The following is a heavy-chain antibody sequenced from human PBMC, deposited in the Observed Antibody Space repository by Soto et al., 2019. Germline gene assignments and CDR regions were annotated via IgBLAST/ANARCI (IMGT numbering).Heavy chain of an antibody. D-gene: IGHD4-17*01. CDR1: GYTFTGYY. Sequence: QGQLVQSGAEVKKPGASVKVSCKASGYTFTGYYIHWVRQAPGQGLEWMGWINPKSGVTNYAQKFQDRVTMNTDTSISTAYMELGSLRSDDTAVYYCARDMAYGDFLPALFWGQGTLVTVSS. CDR2: INPKSGVT. J-gene: IGHJ4*02. V-gene: IGHV1-2*02. CDR3: ARDMAYGDFLPALF.